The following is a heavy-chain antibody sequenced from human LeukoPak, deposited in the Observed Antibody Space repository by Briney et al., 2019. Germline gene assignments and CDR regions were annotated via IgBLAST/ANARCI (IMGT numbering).Heavy chain of an antibody. J-gene: IGHJ4*02. Sequence: GESLKISCKGSGYSFTSYWIGWVRQMPGKGLEWMGIIYPGDSDTRYSPSFQGQVTISADKSISTAYLQWSSLKASDTAMYYCASAKFSGSYPYYFDYWGQGTLVTVSS. V-gene: IGHV5-51*01. CDR2: IYPGDSDT. CDR1: GYSFTSYW. CDR3: ASAKFSGSYPYYFDY. D-gene: IGHD1-26*01.